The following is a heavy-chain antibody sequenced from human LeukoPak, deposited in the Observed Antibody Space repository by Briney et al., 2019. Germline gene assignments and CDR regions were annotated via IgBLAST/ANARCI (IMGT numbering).Heavy chain of an antibody. V-gene: IGHV1-58*02. Sequence: SVKVSCTASGFTFTTSAMQWVRQARGQRLEWIGWIVVGSGNTNYAQKFQERVTITRDMSTSTAYMELSSLRSEDTAVYYCAAAYRYFYDRGGYFDYWGQGTLVTVSS. J-gene: IGHJ4*02. CDR3: AAAYRYFYDRGGYFDY. CDR2: IVVGSGNT. CDR1: GFTFTTSA. D-gene: IGHD3-22*01.